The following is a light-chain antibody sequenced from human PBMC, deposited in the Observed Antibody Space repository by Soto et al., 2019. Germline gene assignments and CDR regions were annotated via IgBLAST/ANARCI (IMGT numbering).Light chain of an antibody. CDR2: SNN. J-gene: IGLJ2*01. CDR3: GAWDDSLHGPV. V-gene: IGLV1-44*01. Sequence: QSVLTQPPSASGTPGQRVSISCSGSSSNIGSNTVNWYQQLPGTAPKLLIYSNNQRPSGVPDRFSGSKSGTSASLAISGLQSEDDTDYYCGAWDDSLHGPVFGGGTKLTVL. CDR1: SSNIGSNT.